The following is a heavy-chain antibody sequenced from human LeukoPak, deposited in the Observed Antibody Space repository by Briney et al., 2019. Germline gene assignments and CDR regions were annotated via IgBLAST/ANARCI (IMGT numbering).Heavy chain of an antibody. V-gene: IGHV4-34*01. CDR1: GGSFSGYY. CDR2: INHSGST. J-gene: IGHJ5*02. Sequence: PSETLSLTCAVYGGSFSGYYWSWIRQPPGKGLEWIGEINHSGSTNYNPSLKSRVTISVDTSKNQFSLKLSSVTAADTAVYYCAEGINWFDPWGQGTLVTVSS. CDR3: AEGINWFDP.